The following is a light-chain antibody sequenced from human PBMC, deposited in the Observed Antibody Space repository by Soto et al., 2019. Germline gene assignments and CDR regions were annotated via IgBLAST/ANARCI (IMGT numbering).Light chain of an antibody. CDR1: QSISDT. V-gene: IGKV3-20*01. J-gene: IGKJ1*01. Sequence: DTVLTQSPGTLSLSPGERGTLSCRASQSISDTLAWYQQKPGQAPRLLIYGASSRATGIPDRFSGSGSGTDFTLTISRLEPEDFAVYYCQQYGSPPWTFGQGTKVDIK. CDR2: GAS. CDR3: QQYGSPPWT.